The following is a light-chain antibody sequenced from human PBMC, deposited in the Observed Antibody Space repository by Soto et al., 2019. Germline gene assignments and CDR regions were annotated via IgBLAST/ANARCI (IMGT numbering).Light chain of an antibody. V-gene: IGLV2-8*01. Sequence: QSVLTQPPSASGSPGQSVTISCTGTSSDVGAYDYVSWYQQHPGKAPKLMIYEINKRPSGVPDRFSGSKSGNTASLTVSGLQAEDEADYYCAAWDDSRSGPVFGGGTKVTVL. CDR1: SSDVGAYDY. CDR3: AAWDDSRSGPV. CDR2: EIN. J-gene: IGLJ3*02.